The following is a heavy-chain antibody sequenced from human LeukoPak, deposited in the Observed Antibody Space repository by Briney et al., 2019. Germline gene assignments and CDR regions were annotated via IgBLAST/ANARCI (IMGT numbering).Heavy chain of an antibody. V-gene: IGHV5-51*01. Sequence: GESLKISCKGSGYSFTSYWIGWVRQMPGKGLEWMGIIYPGDSDTRYSPSFQGQVTISADKAITTAYLQWSSLEASDTAMYYSGRPGRDGGYSYGFDYWGQGTLVTVSS. CDR3: GRPGRDGGYSYGFDY. D-gene: IGHD5-18*01. CDR1: GYSFTSYW. CDR2: IYPGDSDT. J-gene: IGHJ4*02.